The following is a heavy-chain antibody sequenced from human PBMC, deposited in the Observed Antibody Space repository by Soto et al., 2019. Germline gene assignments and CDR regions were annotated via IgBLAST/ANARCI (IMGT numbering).Heavy chain of an antibody. Sequence: PGGSLRLSCAASGFTFSSYAMSWVRQAPGKGLEWVSAISGSGGSTYYADSVKGRFTISRDNSKNTLYLQMNSLRAEDTAVYYCAKDGTQWLVRGVDYWGQGTLVTVSS. CDR3: AKDGTQWLVRGVDY. V-gene: IGHV3-23*01. CDR1: GFTFSSYA. CDR2: ISGSGGST. D-gene: IGHD6-19*01. J-gene: IGHJ4*02.